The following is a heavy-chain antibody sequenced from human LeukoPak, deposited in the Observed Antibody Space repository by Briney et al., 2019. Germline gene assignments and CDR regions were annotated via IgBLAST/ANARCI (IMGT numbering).Heavy chain of an antibody. J-gene: IGHJ4*02. V-gene: IGHV3-30*19. CDR1: GFTFSSYG. D-gene: IGHD6-19*01. CDR2: ISSDGGKN. CDR3: AREGREWLSVGIDY. Sequence: GGSLRLSCAASGFTFSSYGMHWVRLAPGTGLEWVAFISSDGGKNFYADSVKGRFTISRDNSKNTLYLQMNSLRAEDTAVYYCAREGREWLSVGIDYWGRGTLVTVSS.